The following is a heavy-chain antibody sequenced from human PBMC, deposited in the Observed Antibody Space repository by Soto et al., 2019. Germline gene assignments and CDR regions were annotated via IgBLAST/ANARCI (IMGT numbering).Heavy chain of an antibody. V-gene: IGHV3-23*01. CDR3: ATSFRYFDN. CDR1: GSISTTTP. Sequence: LRLSCAASGSISTTTPLSWVRQAPGKGLEWVSTISGRGTNTYYADSVKGRFIISRDNLRNTVNLQMNGLGVEDTAIYYCATSFRYFDNWGQGTRVTVSS. J-gene: IGHJ4*02. CDR2: ISGRGTNT.